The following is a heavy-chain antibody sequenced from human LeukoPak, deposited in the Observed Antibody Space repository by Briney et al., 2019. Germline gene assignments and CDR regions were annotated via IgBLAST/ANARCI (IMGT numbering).Heavy chain of an antibody. V-gene: IGHV4-39*07. Sequence: SETLSLTCTVSGGSISSSSYYWGWIRQPPGKGLEWIGSIYCSGSTYYNPSLKSRVTISVDTSKNQFSLKLSSVTAADTAVYYCASSYYYDSSGYYLFDYWGQGTLVTVSS. CDR1: GGSISSSSYY. D-gene: IGHD3-22*01. CDR3: ASSYYYDSSGYYLFDY. CDR2: IYCSGST. J-gene: IGHJ4*02.